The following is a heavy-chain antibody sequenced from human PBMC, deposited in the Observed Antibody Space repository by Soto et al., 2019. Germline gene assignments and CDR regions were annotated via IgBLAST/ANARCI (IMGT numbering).Heavy chain of an antibody. J-gene: IGHJ4*02. V-gene: IGHV4-61*01. CDR1: GGSVNSGSYY. Sequence: SETLSLTCTVSGGSVNSGSYYWSWIRQPPGKGLESIGFIYYSGSTSYNPSLKSRVTVSTDTSITTTYMELSSLTSDDTAVYYCARAPLGIIVAPDFWGQGTLVTVSS. CDR3: ARAPLGIIVAPDF. D-gene: IGHD3-22*01. CDR2: IYYSGST.